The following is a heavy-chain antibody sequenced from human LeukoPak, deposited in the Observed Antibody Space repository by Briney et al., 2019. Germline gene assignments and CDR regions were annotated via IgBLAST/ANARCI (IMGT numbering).Heavy chain of an antibody. Sequence: PGGSLRLSCAASGFTLSSYAMSWVRQAPGKGLEWVSLISGNAGSTYYADSVKGRFTISRDITKNTLYLQMNSLRAEDTAVYYCARDNSGWSPLGYYSMDVWGQGTTVTVSS. J-gene: IGHJ6*02. V-gene: IGHV3-23*01. CDR1: GFTLSSYA. CDR2: ISGNAGST. CDR3: ARDNSGWSPLGYYSMDV. D-gene: IGHD6-19*01.